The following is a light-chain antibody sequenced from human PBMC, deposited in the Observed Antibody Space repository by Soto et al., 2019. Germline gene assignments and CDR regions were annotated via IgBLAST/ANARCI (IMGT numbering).Light chain of an antibody. J-gene: IGKJ1*01. CDR3: LQHTTYPWT. V-gene: IGKV1-17*01. CDR2: AAS. Sequence: DIQMTQSPSSLSASVGDRVTITCRASQGIGNDLVWFQQKPGKAPKRLIYAASSLQSGVPSRFSGSGSGAEFTLTISCLQPEDFATYYCLQHTTYPWTFGQGTKVEIK. CDR1: QGIGND.